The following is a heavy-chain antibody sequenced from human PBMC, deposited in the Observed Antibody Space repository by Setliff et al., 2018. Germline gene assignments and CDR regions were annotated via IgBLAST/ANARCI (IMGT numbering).Heavy chain of an antibody. J-gene: IGHJ3*01. D-gene: IGHD2-2*03. CDR3: ARLIGSCSSSSCSGALDL. Sequence: GESLTISCQGCGYSFSRSWIVWVRQMPGRGLEWLGIVYPGDSDTRYNPSFQGQVTISVDKSIDTAYLQSSSLKASDSAIYYCARLIGSCSSSSCSGALDLWGQGTMVTVSS. V-gene: IGHV5-51*01. CDR2: VYPGDSDT. CDR1: GYSFSRSW.